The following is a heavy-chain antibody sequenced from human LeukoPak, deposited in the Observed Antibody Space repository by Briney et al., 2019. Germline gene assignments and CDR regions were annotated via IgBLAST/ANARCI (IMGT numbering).Heavy chain of an antibody. CDR2: ISYGGSNK. Sequence: PGRSLRLSCAASGFTFSSYGMHWVRQAPGKGLAGVAVISYGGSNKYYADSVKGRFTISRNNSKNTLNLQMNSLRAEDTAVYYCAKPGDSSGWTSWGQGTLVTVSS. CDR1: GFTFSSYG. V-gene: IGHV3-30*18. J-gene: IGHJ4*02. CDR3: AKPGDSSGWTS. D-gene: IGHD6-19*01.